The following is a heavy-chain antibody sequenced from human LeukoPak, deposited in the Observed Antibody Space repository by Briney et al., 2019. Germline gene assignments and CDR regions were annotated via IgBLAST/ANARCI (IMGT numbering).Heavy chain of an antibody. V-gene: IGHV1-2*02. D-gene: IGHD3-16*02. J-gene: IGHJ5*02. CDR1: GYTFTSYG. CDR2: INPNSGGT. CDR3: ARVRSRQVNWFDP. Sequence: GASVKVSCKASGYTFTSYGISWVRQAPGQGLEWMGWINPNSGGTNYAQKFQGRVTMTRDTSISTAYMELSRLRSDDTAVYYCARVRSRQVNWFDPWGQGTLVTVSS.